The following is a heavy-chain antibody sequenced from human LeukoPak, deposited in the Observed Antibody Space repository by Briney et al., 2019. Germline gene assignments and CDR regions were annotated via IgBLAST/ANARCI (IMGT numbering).Heavy chain of an antibody. J-gene: IGHJ5*01. CDR3: ARGGSYSWFDS. Sequence: GGSLRLSCAASGFTFSSYAMHWVRQAPGKGLEWVVAIKQDGSEKYYVDSVKGRFTISRDNAKNSLYLQMNSLRAEDTAVYYYARGGSYSWFDSWGQGTPVTVSS. CDR1: GFTFSSYA. V-gene: IGHV3-7*01. CDR2: IKQDGSEK.